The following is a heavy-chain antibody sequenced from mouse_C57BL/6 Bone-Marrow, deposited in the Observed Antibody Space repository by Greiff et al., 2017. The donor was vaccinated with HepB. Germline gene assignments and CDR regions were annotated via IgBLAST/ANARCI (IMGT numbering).Heavy chain of an antibody. V-gene: IGHV1-19*01. D-gene: IGHD2-12*01. CDR3: ALCYGFGY. Sequence: VQLQQSGPVLVKPGASVKMSCKASGYTFTDYYMNWVKQSHGKRLEWIGVINPYNGGTSYNQKFNGKATLTVYKSSSTDYMELTSLTSEDAAVYNGALCYGFGYWGTGTLVTVSA. CDR1: GYTFTDYY. J-gene: IGHJ3*01. CDR2: INPYNGGT.